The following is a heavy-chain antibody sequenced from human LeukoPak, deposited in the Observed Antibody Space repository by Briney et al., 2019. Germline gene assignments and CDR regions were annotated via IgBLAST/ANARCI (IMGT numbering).Heavy chain of an antibody. CDR2: ISTSSSYI. V-gene: IGHV3-21*01. Sequence: GGSLRLSCAASGFTFSTYIMNWVRQAPGKGLEWVSSISTSSSYIYYADSVKGRFTISRDNAKNSLYLQMNSLGAEDTAVYYCARDLLRPGRWGQGTLVTVSS. CDR1: GFTFSTYI. D-gene: IGHD1-26*01. CDR3: ARDLLRPGR. J-gene: IGHJ4*02.